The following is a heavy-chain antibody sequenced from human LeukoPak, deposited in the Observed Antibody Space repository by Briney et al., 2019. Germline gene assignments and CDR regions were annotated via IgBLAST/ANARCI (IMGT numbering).Heavy chain of an antibody. Sequence: PGGSLRLSCAASGFTFSNYAMSWVRQAPGKGLEWVASINPDGSEKYSVDSVEGRFTISRDNAKNLLYLQVNSLRVEDTAFYYCARDLAYSRLDYWGQGMLVTVSS. CDR1: GFTFSNYA. CDR2: INPDGSEK. J-gene: IGHJ4*02. D-gene: IGHD5-18*01. V-gene: IGHV3-7*01. CDR3: ARDLAYSRLDY.